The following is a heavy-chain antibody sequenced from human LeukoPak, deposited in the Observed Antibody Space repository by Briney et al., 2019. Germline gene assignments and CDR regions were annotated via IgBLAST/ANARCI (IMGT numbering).Heavy chain of an antibody. CDR3: ARVNRFNWFDP. D-gene: IGHD2/OR15-2a*01. Sequence: SETLSLTCTVSGGSISSYYWSWIRLPPGKGLEWIGYIYYSGSTNYNPSLRSRVTISVDTSKNQFSLKLSSVTAADTAVYYCARVNRFNWFDPWGQGTLVTVSS. CDR2: IYYSGST. V-gene: IGHV4-59*01. J-gene: IGHJ5*02. CDR1: GGSISSYY.